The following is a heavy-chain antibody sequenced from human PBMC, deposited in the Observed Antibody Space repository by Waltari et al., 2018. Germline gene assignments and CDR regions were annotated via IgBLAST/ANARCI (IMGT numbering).Heavy chain of an antibody. CDR2: IDQDGGEK. J-gene: IGHJ4*02. D-gene: IGHD5-12*01. Sequence: EVQLVESGGGLVQPGGSLRLSCAASGFTFSTSWMSWVRQAPGKGLEWVANIDQDGGEKVYVDSVKGRFTTSRDNARYSLFLQMNSLRAEDTAFYYCARAYGGYLTSWGQGTLVTVSS. CDR1: GFTFSTSW. CDR3: ARAYGGYLTS. V-gene: IGHV3-7*01.